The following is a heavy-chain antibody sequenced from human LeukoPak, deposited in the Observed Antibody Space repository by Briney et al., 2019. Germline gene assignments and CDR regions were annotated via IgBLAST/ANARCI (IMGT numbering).Heavy chain of an antibody. CDR2: INTNTGNP. CDR3: ARVEYSSGCFSDY. Sequence: GASVKVSCKASGYTFTSHAMNWVRQAPGQGLEWMGWINTNTGNPTYAQGFTGRFVFSLDTSVSTAYLQISSLKAEGTAVYYCARVEYSSGCFSDYWGQGTLVTVSS. J-gene: IGHJ4*02. CDR1: GYTFTSHA. D-gene: IGHD6-19*01. V-gene: IGHV7-4-1*02.